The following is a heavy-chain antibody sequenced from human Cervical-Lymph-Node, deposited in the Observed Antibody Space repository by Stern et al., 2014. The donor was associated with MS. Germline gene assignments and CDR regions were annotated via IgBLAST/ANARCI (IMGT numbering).Heavy chain of an antibody. V-gene: IGHV3-30-3*01. J-gene: IGHJ4*02. D-gene: IGHD1-1*01. CDR2: ISYDGNKK. CDR3: ARDVGAEYITHYYFDY. CDR1: GFSFSTHA. Sequence: VQLEESGGGVVQPGRSLRLSCAASGFSFSTHAMHWVRQAPGKGLEWMAVISYDGNKKNYADSVKGRFTISRDNSKNTLSLQMNSLRPEDTAVYYCARDVGAEYITHYYFDYWGQGTLVTVSS.